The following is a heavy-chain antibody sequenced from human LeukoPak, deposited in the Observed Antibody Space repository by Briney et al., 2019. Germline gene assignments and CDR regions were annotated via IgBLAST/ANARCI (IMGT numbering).Heavy chain of an antibody. CDR3: ARSQGHSGSYVEY. Sequence: PGGSLRLSCAASGFTFSSYAMHWVRQAPGKGLEYVSAISSNGGSTYYANSVKGRFTISRDNSKNTLYLQMGSLRAEDMAVYYCARSQGHSGSYVEYWGQGTLVTVSS. CDR1: GFTFSSYA. V-gene: IGHV3-64*01. D-gene: IGHD1-26*01. CDR2: ISSNGGST. J-gene: IGHJ4*02.